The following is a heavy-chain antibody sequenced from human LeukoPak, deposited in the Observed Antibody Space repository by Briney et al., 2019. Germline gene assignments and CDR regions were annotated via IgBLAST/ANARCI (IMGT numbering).Heavy chain of an antibody. J-gene: IGHJ4*02. V-gene: IGHV3-7*01. CDR3: ARFQLVFDD. CDR1: GFNFRYFW. CDR2: INHDGRET. Sequence: GGSLRLTCLGSGFNFRYFWMSWVRQAPGKGLEWVANINHDGRETYYADSVKGRFIISRDNAKDSLYLQMNSLRAEDAAVYYCARFQLVFDDWGQGTLVTVSS.